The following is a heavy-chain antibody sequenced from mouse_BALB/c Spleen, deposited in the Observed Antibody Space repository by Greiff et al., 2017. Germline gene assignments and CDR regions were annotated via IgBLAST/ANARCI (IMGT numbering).Heavy chain of an antibody. CDR1: GFTFSSYA. D-gene: IGHD1-1*01. J-gene: IGHJ4*01. CDR3: ARDDYYGSSRPYAMDY. V-gene: IGHV5-9-4*01. Sequence: EVQLVESGGGLVKPGGSLKLSCAASGFTFSSYAMSWVRQSPEKRLEWVAEISSGGSYTYYPDTVTGRFTISRDNAKNTLYLEMSSLRSEDTAMYYCARDDYYGSSRPYAMDYWGQGTSVTVSS. CDR2: ISSGGSYT.